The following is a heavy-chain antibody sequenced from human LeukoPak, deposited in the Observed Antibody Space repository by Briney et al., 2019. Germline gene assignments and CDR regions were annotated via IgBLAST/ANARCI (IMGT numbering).Heavy chain of an antibody. D-gene: IGHD1-7*01. V-gene: IGHV3-30-3*01. CDR3: ARVLSGTTQTNYFDN. J-gene: IGHJ4*02. CDR1: GFTFSSYA. CDR2: ISYDGSNK. Sequence: GGSLRLSCAASGFTFSSYAMHWVRQVPGKGLEWVAVISYDGSNKYYADSVKGRFTISRDNSKNTLYLDMNNLRAEDTAMYYCARVLSGTTQTNYFDNWGQGTLVTVSS.